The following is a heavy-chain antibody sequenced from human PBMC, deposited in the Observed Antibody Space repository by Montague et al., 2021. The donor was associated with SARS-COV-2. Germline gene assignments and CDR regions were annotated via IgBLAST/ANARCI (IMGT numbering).Heavy chain of an antibody. CDR2: IRSSNRYI. D-gene: IGHD3-16*01. CDR3: ARDFVVPWGH. J-gene: IGHJ4*02. Sequence: SLRLSRAASGFTFSNYSMNWVRQAPGKGLEWVSIIRSSNRYIYYADSVKGRFTISRDNAKNSLYLQMNSLRAEDTAVYYCARDFVVPWGHWGQGALVTVSS. V-gene: IGHV3-21*01. CDR1: GFTFSNYS.